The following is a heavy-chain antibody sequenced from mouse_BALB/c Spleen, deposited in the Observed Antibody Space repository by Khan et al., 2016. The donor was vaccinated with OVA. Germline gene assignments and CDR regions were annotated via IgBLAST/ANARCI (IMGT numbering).Heavy chain of an antibody. CDR3: TRLAYYYDCEGFAY. J-gene: IGHJ3*01. V-gene: IGHV5-6*01. D-gene: IGHD1-1*01. CDR2: VSTGGSYT. Sequence: EVELVESGGDLVKPGGSLKLSCAASGFTFSTYGMSWVRQTPDKRLEWVATVSTGGSYTYYPDSVKGRFTISRDNAKNTLYLQMSGLKSEDTAMFYCTRLAYYYDCEGFAYWGQGTQVTVSA. CDR1: GFTFSTYG.